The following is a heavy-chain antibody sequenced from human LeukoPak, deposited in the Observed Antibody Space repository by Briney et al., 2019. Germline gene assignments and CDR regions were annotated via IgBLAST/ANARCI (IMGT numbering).Heavy chain of an antibody. CDR2: ITDAVGST. V-gene: IGHV3-23*01. J-gene: IGHJ4*02. CDR1: GFTFSSSS. D-gene: IGHD5-12*01. CDR3: AKEIFSGLLYTDY. Sequence: RPGGSLRLSCAAAGFTFSSSSRSWVRQAPGKGGEWGSAITDAVGSTHYADSVKGRFTISSDNSKNTVYLQMNSLRPEDMAVYYCAKEIFSGLLYTDYWGQGTLVTASS.